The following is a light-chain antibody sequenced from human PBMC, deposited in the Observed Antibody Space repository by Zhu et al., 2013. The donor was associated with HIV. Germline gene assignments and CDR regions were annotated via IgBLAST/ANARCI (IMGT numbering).Light chain of an antibody. J-gene: IGKJ4*01. Sequence: DIQMTQSPSSVSASVGDRVSITCRASQGVSSWVAWYQQKPGKDPKLLIFGASILQSGVPSRFSGSGSGTEFALTISSLQPDDFATYYCQQHNSILGITIGGGTKVE. CDR3: QQHNSILGIT. V-gene: IGKV1-12*01. CDR2: GAS. CDR1: QGVSSW.